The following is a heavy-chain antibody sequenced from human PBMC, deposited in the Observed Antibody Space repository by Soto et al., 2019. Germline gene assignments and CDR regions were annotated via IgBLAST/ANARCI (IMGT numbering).Heavy chain of an antibody. CDR1: GFTFSRQA. J-gene: IGHJ4*02. CDR3: ATRFLGLCTGGNCPLDY. CDR2: IWYHGIDK. D-gene: IGHD2-15*01. V-gene: IGHV3-33*01. Sequence: QVQLVESGGGVVQPERSLRLSCAASGFTFSRQAMHWVRQAPGRGLEWVAVIWYHGIDKYYADSVKGRFTISRDNSKNTVYLQMNSLRGEDTAVYYCATRFLGLCTGGNCPLDYWGQGTLVTASS.